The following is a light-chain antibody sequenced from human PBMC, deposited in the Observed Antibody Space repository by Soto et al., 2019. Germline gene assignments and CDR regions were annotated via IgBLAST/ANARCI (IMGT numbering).Light chain of an antibody. Sequence: SVLTQPASVSGSPGQSITISCTRTSGDVGAYNFVSWYQQYPGKAPKLMIYEVSHRPSGVSIRFSGSKSGNTASLTISGLQAEDEADYYCSSYTSSSSYVFGTGTKVTVL. J-gene: IGLJ1*01. CDR1: SGDVGAYNF. V-gene: IGLV2-14*01. CDR2: EVS. CDR3: SSYTSSSSYV.